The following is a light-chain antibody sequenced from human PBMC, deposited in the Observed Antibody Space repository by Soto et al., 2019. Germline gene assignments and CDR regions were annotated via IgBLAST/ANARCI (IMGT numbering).Light chain of an antibody. CDR3: QQSNSWPYT. J-gene: IGKJ2*01. CDR2: GAS. Sequence: IVMTQSAATLTVCPGERATLSCRASQSVSSNLAWYQQKPGQGPRLLFYGASTRATGIPARLIGSGSGTDFTLTIISLQSEDFAVYYCQQSNSWPYTFGQGTKLEIK. V-gene: IGKV3-15*01. CDR1: QSVSSN.